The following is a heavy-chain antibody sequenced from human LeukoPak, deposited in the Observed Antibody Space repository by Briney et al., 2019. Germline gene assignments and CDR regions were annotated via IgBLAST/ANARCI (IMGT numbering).Heavy chain of an antibody. CDR3: VRASRTPYYSDSGLWFYFDN. Sequence: GGSLRLSCTTSGFTLSTYWMHWVRRAPGKGLVWISRINSDGSSISYADSVKGRFTISRDNAENTLYLQMNSLRAEDTAVYYCVRASRTPYYSDSGLWFYFDNWSQGTLVTVSS. CDR2: INSDGSSI. V-gene: IGHV3-74*01. J-gene: IGHJ4*02. D-gene: IGHD3-10*01. CDR1: GFTLSTYW.